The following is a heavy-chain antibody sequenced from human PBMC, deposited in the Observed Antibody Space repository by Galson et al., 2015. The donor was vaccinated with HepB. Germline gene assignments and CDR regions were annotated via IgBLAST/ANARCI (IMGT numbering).Heavy chain of an antibody. D-gene: IGHD5-18*01. J-gene: IGHJ4*02. CDR1: GFSLSTSGVG. V-gene: IGHV2-5*02. CDR2: IYWDDDK. CDR3: AHRLQLWLIDGAFDI. Sequence: PALVKPTQTLTLTCTFSGFSLSTSGVGVGWIRQPPGKALEWLALIYWDDDKRYSPSLKSRLTITKDTSENQVVLTMTNMDPVDTATYYCAHRLQLWLIDGAFDIWGQGTLVTVSS.